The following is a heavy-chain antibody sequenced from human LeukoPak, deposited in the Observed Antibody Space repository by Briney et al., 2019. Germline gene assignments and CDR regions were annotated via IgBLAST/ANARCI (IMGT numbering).Heavy chain of an antibody. CDR2: IYYTGRT. J-gene: IGHJ5*02. CDR3: TRTTIHGHSDL. D-gene: IGHD1-26*01. Sequence: SSETLSLTCSVSGGSISGYYWSWIRQPPGKGLEWIAYIYYTGRTKCNPSLESRVTISVDTSKNQCSLNLRSVTAADTAVYYCTRTTIHGHSDLWGQGSLVTVSS. V-gene: IGHV4-59*01. CDR1: GGSISGYY.